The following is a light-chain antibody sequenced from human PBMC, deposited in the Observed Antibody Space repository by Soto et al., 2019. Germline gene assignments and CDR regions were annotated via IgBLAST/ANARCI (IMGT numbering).Light chain of an antibody. V-gene: IGKV1-8*01. Sequence: AIRMTQSPSSFSASTGDRVAITVGASQGISSYLAWYQQKPGKAPKLLIYAASTLQSGVPSRFSGSGSGTDFTLTISCLQSEDFATYYCQQYYSYPRTFGQGTKVDIK. CDR3: QQYYSYPRT. CDR1: QGISSY. CDR2: AAS. J-gene: IGKJ1*01.